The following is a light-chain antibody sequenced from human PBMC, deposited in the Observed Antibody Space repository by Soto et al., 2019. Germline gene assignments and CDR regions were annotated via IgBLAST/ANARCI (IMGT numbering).Light chain of an antibody. J-gene: IGLJ1*01. CDR3: ASYAGRETYV. V-gene: IGLV2-8*01. CDR1: SSDVGGYNF. Sequence: QSSLAQPPSASGSPGQSVTISCTGTSSDVGGYNFVSWFQQYPGKAPKLIIFEVTKRPSEVPDRFSGSKSGNTASLTVSGLRTEDEADYYCASYAGRETYVVGNGTKVTV. CDR2: EVT.